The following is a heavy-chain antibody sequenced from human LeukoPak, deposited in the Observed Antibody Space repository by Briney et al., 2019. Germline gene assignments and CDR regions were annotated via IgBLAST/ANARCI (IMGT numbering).Heavy chain of an antibody. CDR1: GGSVSSGSYY. CDR3: ARGEYYDSSGYYYYYGMDV. V-gene: IGHV4-61*01. CDR2: IYYSGST. J-gene: IGHJ6*02. Sequence: PSETLSLTCTVSGGSVSSGSYYWSWIRQPPGKGLEWIGYIYYSGSTNYNPSLKSRVTISVDTSKNQFSLKLSSVTAADTAVYYCARGEYYDSSGYYYYYGMDVWGQGTTVTVSS. D-gene: IGHD3-22*01.